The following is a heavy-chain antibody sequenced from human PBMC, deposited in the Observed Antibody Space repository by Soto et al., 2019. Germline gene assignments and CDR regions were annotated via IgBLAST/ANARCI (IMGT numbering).Heavy chain of an antibody. V-gene: IGHV4-34*01. CDR3: ARVQRGIVVVPAARVAATPFDY. CDR1: GGSFSGYY. CDR2: INHSGST. J-gene: IGHJ4*02. Sequence: QVQLQQWGAGLLKPSETLSLTCAVYGGSFSGYYWSWIRQPPGKGLEWIGEINHSGSTNYNPPLKSRVTISVDTSKNQFSLKLSSVTAADTAVYYCARVQRGIVVVPAARVAATPFDYWGQGTLVTVSS. D-gene: IGHD2-2*01.